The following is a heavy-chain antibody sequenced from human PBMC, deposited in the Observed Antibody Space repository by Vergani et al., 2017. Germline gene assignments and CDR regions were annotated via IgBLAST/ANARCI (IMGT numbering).Heavy chain of an antibody. CDR2: IYYSGST. CDR1: GGSISSSSYY. J-gene: IGHJ4*02. Sequence: QLQLQESGPGVVKPSETLALTCTVSGGSISSSSYYWGWIRQPPGKGLEWIGSIYYSGSTYYNPSLKSRVTISVDTSKNQFSLKLSSVTAADTAVYYCAXHTDTAMAPTYFDYWGQGTLVTVSS. V-gene: IGHV4-39*01. D-gene: IGHD5-18*01. CDR3: AXHTDTAMAPTYFDY.